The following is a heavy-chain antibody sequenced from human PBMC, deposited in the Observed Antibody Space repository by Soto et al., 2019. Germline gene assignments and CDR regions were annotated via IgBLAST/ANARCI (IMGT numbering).Heavy chain of an antibody. CDR2: LSYGGTNK. V-gene: IGHV3-30*03. J-gene: IGHJ4*01. D-gene: IGHD3-10*01. Sequence: QVQLVESGGGVVQPGRYLRLSCAASGFPFTTYGMHWVRAGPGKGLEWVAVLSYGGTNKYYADSVKGRFTISRDNSKHKLYLQMNSLRPEDKALYYCVGGQYYFDYRGHGTLVTVSS. CDR1: GFPFTTYG. CDR3: VGGQYYFDY.